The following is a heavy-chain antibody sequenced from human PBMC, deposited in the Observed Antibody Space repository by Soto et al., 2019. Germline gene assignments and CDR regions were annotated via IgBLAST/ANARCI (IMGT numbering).Heavy chain of an antibody. V-gene: IGHV4-4*07. Sequence: SETMSLTCTVSGGSISSYYWSWIRQPAGKGLEWIGRIYTSGSTNYNPSLKSRVTMSVDTSKNQFSLKLSSVTAADTAVYYCARGTMVRGVYGMDVWGQGTTVTVSS. D-gene: IGHD3-10*01. CDR2: IYTSGST. J-gene: IGHJ6*02. CDR3: ARGTMVRGVYGMDV. CDR1: GGSISSYY.